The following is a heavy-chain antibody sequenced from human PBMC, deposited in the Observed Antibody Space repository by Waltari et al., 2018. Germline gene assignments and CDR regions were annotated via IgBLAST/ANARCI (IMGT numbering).Heavy chain of an antibody. V-gene: IGHV4-59*08. CDR1: GGSISSYY. D-gene: IGHD4-17*01. J-gene: IGHJ2*01. CDR3: ARHYDYGDWYFDL. Sequence: QVQLQESGPGLVKPSETLSLTCTASGGSISSYYWRWIRQPPGQGLEWIGYIYYSGSTNYNPSLKSRVTISVDTSKNQFSLKLSSVTAADTAVYYCARHYDYGDWYFDLWGRGTLVTVSS. CDR2: IYYSGST.